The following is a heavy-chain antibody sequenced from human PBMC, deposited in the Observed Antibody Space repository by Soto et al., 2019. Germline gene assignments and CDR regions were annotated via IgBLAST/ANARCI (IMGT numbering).Heavy chain of an antibody. Sequence: QVQLVQSGAEVKKPGASVKVSCKPSGYTFSSYAISWVRQAPGQGLEWMGWISAYNDNTNYVQKLQGRVNTTPDTSTSTAYMELRRLSSDDTAVYYCARGTGGNWAAFDIWGQGTMVTVSS. CDR3: ARGTGGNWAAFDI. CDR2: ISAYNDNT. CDR1: GYTFSSYA. D-gene: IGHD2-15*01. V-gene: IGHV1-18*01. J-gene: IGHJ3*02.